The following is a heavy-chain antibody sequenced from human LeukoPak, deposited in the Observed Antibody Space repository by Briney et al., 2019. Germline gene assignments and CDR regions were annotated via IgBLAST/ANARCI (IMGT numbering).Heavy chain of an antibody. D-gene: IGHD3-22*01. CDR3: AMRNYDSSASTLDT. V-gene: IGHV4-59*06. Sequence: SETLSLTCTVSGGSISSYYWSWIRQPPGKGLEWIGYIYYSGSSYYNPSLKSRVTISVDTSKNQFSLKLSSVTAADTAVYYCAMRNYDSSASTLDTWGQGTMVTVSS. J-gene: IGHJ3*02. CDR2: IYYSGSS. CDR1: GGSISSYY.